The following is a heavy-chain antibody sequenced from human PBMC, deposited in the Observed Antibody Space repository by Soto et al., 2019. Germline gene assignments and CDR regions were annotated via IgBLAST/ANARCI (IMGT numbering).Heavy chain of an antibody. CDR1: GYTFITYG. CDR3: ARGPTDYYDNSANYFLDY. V-gene: IGHV1-18*01. CDR2: ISTYNGNT. D-gene: IGHD3-22*01. Sequence: QVQPVQSGAEVKKPGASVKVSCKASGYTFITYGVSWVRQAPGQGLDWLGWISTYNGNTRYAERLQGRVTMTTDTTTNTAYMELRNLRSDDTAVYYCARGPTDYYDNSANYFLDYWGQGTLVTVSS. J-gene: IGHJ4*02.